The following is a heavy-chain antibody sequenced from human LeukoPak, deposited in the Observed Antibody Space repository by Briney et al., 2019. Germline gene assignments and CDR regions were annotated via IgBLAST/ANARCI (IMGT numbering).Heavy chain of an antibody. CDR2: ISYDGSNT. CDR1: GFTFSNYG. J-gene: IGHJ4*02. V-gene: IGHV3-30*04. Sequence: PGGSLRLSCAASGFTFSNYGIHWVRQAPGKGLEWVALISYDGSNTWYADSVKGRFTISRDNSKNTLYLQMTSLGVEDTALYYCARSHPSDTSGWSNPYFDKWVQGTLVTVSS. D-gene: IGHD3-22*01. CDR3: ARSHPSDTSGWSNPYFDK.